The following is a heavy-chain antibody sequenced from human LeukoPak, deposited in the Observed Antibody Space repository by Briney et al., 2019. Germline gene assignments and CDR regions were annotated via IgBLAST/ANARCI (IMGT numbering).Heavy chain of an antibody. CDR1: GGSISSYY. V-gene: IGHV4-59*12. J-gene: IGHJ4*02. Sequence: SETLSLTCTVSGGSISSYYWSWIRQPPGKGLEWIGYIYYSGSTNYNPSLKSRVTISVDTSKNQFSLKLSSVTAADTAVYYCASTVAGTKDFDYWGQGTLVTVSS. CDR2: IYYSGST. CDR3: ASTVAGTKDFDY. D-gene: IGHD6-19*01.